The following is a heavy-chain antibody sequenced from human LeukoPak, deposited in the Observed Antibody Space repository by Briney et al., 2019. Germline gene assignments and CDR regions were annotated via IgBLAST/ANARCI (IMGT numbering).Heavy chain of an antibody. CDR3: AKCRDYGDPWYMDV. CDR1: GFTFSSYG. CDR2: ISGSGGST. D-gene: IGHD4-17*01. Sequence: GGSLRLSCAASGFTFSSYGMSWVRQAPGKGLEWVSAISGSGGSTYYADSVKGRFTISRANSKNTLYLQMNSLRAKDTAVYYCAKCRDYGDPWYMDVWGKGTTVTISS. V-gene: IGHV3-23*01. J-gene: IGHJ6*03.